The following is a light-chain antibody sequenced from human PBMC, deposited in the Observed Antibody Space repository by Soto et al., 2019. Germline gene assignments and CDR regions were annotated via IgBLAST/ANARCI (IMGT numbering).Light chain of an antibody. CDR2: GAS. Sequence: EIVMTQSPATLSVSPGERATLSCRASQSVSDKSAWYQQKPGQAPRLLIFGASTRATGIPARFSGSGAGTEFTLTISRLQSEDGAVYYCQQYKSWPYTFGQGTKLEIK. J-gene: IGKJ2*01. V-gene: IGKV3-15*01. CDR1: QSVSDK. CDR3: QQYKSWPYT.